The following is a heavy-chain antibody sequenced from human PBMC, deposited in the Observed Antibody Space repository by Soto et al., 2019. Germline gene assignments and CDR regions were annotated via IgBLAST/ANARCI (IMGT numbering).Heavy chain of an antibody. V-gene: IGHV3-30-3*01. Sequence: GGSLRLSCAASGFTFSSYAMHWVRQAPGKGLEWVAVISYDGSNKYYADSVKGRFTISRDNSKNTLYLQMNSLRAEDTAVYYCAXXGAYGDFEYFQHWGQGTLVTVSS. CDR2: ISYDGSNK. J-gene: IGHJ1*01. CDR3: AXXGAYGDFEYFQH. CDR1: GFTFSSYA. D-gene: IGHD4-17*01.